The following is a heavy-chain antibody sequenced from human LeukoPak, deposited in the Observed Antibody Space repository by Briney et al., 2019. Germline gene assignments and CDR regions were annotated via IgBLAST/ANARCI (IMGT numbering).Heavy chain of an antibody. CDR2: ISGSGGST. CDR1: GFTFSSYA. D-gene: IGHD3-10*01. J-gene: IGHJ4*02. CDR3: AKDGITMVRGELDY. V-gene: IGHV3-23*01. Sequence: GGFLRLSCAASGFTFSSYAMSWVRQAPGKGLEWVSAISGSGGSTYYADSVKGRFTISRDNSKNTLYLQMNSLRAEDTAVYYCAKDGITMVRGELDYWGQGTLVTVSS.